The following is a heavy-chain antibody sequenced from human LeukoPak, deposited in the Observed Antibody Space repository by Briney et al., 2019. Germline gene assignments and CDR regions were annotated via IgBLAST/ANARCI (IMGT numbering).Heavy chain of an antibody. J-gene: IGHJ4*02. CDR2: IHNAGST. Sequence: SGALSLTCTVSGDSISSSTYYWGWIRQPPGKGLEWIGSIHNAGSTYYNPSLKSRVSISVDTSKAHFSLKLRSATAADTAVYYCARHGGISGVGPTEDYWGQGTLVTVSS. V-gene: IGHV4-39*01. CDR3: ARHGGISGVGPTEDY. D-gene: IGHD1-26*01. CDR1: GDSISSSTYY.